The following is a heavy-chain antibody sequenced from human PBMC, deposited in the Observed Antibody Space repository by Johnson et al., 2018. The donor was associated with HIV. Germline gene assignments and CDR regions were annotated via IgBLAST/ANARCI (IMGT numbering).Heavy chain of an antibody. CDR1: GFTFSSYD. CDR2: ISYDGSNK. Sequence: QVQLVESGGGLVQPGGSLRLSCAASGFTFSSYDMHWVRQAPGKGLEWVAVISYDGSNKYYADSVKGRFTISRDNSKNTLYLQMNSLRAEDTAVYYCARDRAWNYEGAFDIWGQGTMVTVSS. J-gene: IGHJ3*02. D-gene: IGHD1-7*01. CDR3: ARDRAWNYEGAFDI. V-gene: IGHV3-30*03.